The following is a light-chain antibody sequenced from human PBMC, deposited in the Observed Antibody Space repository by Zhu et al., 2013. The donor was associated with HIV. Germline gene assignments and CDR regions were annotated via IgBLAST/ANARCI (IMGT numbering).Light chain of an antibody. Sequence: DIQMTQSPSSLSASVGDRVTITCRANQSLSNYLNWYQQKPGKAPELLIDAVSTLQSGVPSRFSGSGSGTAFTLTISSLQPEDFATYYCQQTFKIPLTFGQGTRLEIK. CDR2: AVS. J-gene: IGKJ5*01. CDR3: QQTFKIPLT. CDR1: QSLSNY. V-gene: IGKV1-39*01.